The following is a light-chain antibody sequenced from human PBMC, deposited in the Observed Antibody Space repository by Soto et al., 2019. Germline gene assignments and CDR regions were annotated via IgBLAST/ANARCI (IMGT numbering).Light chain of an antibody. CDR1: QSVRSSY. J-gene: IGKJ4*01. V-gene: IGKV3-20*01. CDR3: QHYGSPLT. CDR2: GAS. Sequence: ENALTQSPGTLSFSPGRRATLSCRASQSVRSSYLAWYQQRPGQAPRLLIFGASFRATGIPDRFSGSGSGTDFTLTISRLEPEDFAVYYCQHYGSPLTFGAGTKVDIK.